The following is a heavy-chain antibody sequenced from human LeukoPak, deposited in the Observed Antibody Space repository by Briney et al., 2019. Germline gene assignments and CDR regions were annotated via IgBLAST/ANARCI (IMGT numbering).Heavy chain of an antibody. Sequence: ASVKVSCKASGYSFTSNYMHWVRQAPGQGLEWVGVINPTGTRTIYAQKFQGRISMTRDMSTTTDYMELSSLRSEDTAVYYCARVGSVYARDAFDIWGQGTMVTVSS. CDR2: INPTGTRT. D-gene: IGHD2-8*01. CDR3: ARVGSVYARDAFDI. V-gene: IGHV1-46*01. J-gene: IGHJ3*02. CDR1: GYSFTSNY.